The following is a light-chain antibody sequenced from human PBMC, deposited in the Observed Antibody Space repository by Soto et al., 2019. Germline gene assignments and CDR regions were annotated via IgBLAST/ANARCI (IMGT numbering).Light chain of an antibody. Sequence: DIQMTQSPSSLSASVGARVTITCRASQGISNYLAWYQQKPGKVPKLLIYAASTLQSGFTSRFCGSGSGTDFTLTISSLQPEDVATYYCQKYNSAPFTFGRGTKVDIK. CDR3: QKYNSAPFT. J-gene: IGKJ3*01. CDR1: QGISNY. V-gene: IGKV1-27*01. CDR2: AAS.